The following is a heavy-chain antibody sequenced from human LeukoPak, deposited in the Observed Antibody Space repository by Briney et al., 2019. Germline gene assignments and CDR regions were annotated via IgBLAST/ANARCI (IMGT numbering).Heavy chain of an antibody. CDR3: AKGGCSTSCYIPYYYYYYYMDV. CDR1: GYTFTSYD. Sequence: ASVKVSSKASGYTFTSYDINWVRPATGQGLEWMGWMNPNSGNTGYAQKFQGRVTITRNTSISTAYMELSSLRSEDTAVYYCAKGGCSTSCYIPYYYYYYYMDVWGKGTTVTVSS. CDR2: MNPNSGNT. J-gene: IGHJ6*03. D-gene: IGHD2-2*02. V-gene: IGHV1-8*03.